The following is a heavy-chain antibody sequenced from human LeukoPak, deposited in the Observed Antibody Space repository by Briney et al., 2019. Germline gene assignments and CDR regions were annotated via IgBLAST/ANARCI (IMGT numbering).Heavy chain of an antibody. J-gene: IGHJ6*02. Sequence: GESLEISCKGSGYSFTSYWIGWVRQMPGKGLEWMGIIYPADSDTTYSPSFQGQVTISADKSISTAYLQWSSLKTSDTAMYYCARHRDIVLVPAAMDVWGQGTTVTVSS. CDR1: GYSFTSYW. D-gene: IGHD2-2*01. CDR3: ARHRDIVLVPAAMDV. V-gene: IGHV5-51*01. CDR2: IYPADSDT.